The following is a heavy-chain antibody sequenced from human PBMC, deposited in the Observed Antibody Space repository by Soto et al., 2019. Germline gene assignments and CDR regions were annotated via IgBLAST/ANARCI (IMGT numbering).Heavy chain of an antibody. CDR2: IYWDDDK. Sequence: QITLKESGPTLVKPTQTLTLTCTFSGFSLSTSGVGVGWIRQPPGKALEWLAVIYWDDDKRYRPSLKSRLTIXXDTSKSQVVLTVTNIDPVDTATYYCALKRWSNFDYWGQGTLVTVSS. J-gene: IGHJ4*02. D-gene: IGHD2-15*01. V-gene: IGHV2-5*02. CDR3: ALKRWSNFDY. CDR1: GFSLSTSGVG.